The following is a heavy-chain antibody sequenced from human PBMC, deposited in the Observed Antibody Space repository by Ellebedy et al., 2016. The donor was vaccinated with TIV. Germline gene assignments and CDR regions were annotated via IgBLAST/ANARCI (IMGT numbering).Heavy chain of an antibody. Sequence: GESLKISCAASGFTFSSYSMNWVRQAPGKGLEWVSYISSSSSTIYYADSVKGRFTISRDNAKNSLYLQMNSLRAEDTAVYYCARSSGFYRDSWGQGTLVTVSS. J-gene: IGHJ4*02. CDR2: ISSSSSTI. D-gene: IGHD3-22*01. CDR1: GFTFSSYS. CDR3: ARSSGFYRDS. V-gene: IGHV3-48*04.